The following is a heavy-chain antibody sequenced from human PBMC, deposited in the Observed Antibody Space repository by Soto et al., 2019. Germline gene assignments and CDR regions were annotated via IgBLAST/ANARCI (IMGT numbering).Heavy chain of an antibody. CDR1: GGSISSYY. CDR3: ASRYGTSMDV. Sequence: QVQLQESGPGLVKPSETLSLTCTVSGGSISSYYWRWIRQPPGKGLQWIGYIYYSGSTNYNPSIMSRVTISVDTSKNQFSLKLSSVTAADAAVYYCASRYGTSMDVWGQGTTVTVSS. CDR2: IYYSGST. J-gene: IGHJ6*02. D-gene: IGHD5-18*01. V-gene: IGHV4-59*01.